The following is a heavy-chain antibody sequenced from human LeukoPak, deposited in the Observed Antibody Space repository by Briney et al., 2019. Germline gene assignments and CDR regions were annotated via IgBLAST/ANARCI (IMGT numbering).Heavy chain of an antibody. CDR2: INGDGSST. V-gene: IGHV3-74*03. Sequence: GGSLRLSCAASGFSFSSYWMHWVRQVPGKGLLWVSRINGDGSSTTYADSVKGRFAISRDNAKNSLYLQMSSLRAEDTAVYYCARDSYYDSSGYYYLDYWGQGTLVTVSS. J-gene: IGHJ4*02. CDR1: GFSFSSYW. CDR3: ARDSYYDSSGYYYLDY. D-gene: IGHD3-22*01.